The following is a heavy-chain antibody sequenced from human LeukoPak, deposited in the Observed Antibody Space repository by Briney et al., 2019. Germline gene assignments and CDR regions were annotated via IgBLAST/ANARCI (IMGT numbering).Heavy chain of an antibody. CDR1: GFTFSSPW. J-gene: IGHJ4*02. CDR2: IKADGSGA. D-gene: IGHD6-13*01. Sequence: GGSLRLSCAASGFTFSSPWMSWVRQAPGKGLEWVATIKADGSGAYYVDSVKGRFTISRDNAKNSLYLQTNSLRAEDTAVYFCARYTRPIDYWGQGTLVTVSS. CDR3: ARYTRPIDY. V-gene: IGHV3-7*05.